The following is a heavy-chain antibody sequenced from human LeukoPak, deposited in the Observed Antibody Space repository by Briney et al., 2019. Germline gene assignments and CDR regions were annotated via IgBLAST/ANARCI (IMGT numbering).Heavy chain of an antibody. Sequence: GGSLRLSCAASGFIFINYGMSWVRQAPGKGLEWVSAISGSTGSTYHADSVKGRFTISRDNPKNTLYLQMNSLRGEDTAVYYCARGYDFWSGYSFDYWGQGALVTVSS. V-gene: IGHV3-23*01. CDR3: ARGYDFWSGYSFDY. J-gene: IGHJ4*02. D-gene: IGHD3-3*01. CDR1: GFIFINYG. CDR2: ISGSTGST.